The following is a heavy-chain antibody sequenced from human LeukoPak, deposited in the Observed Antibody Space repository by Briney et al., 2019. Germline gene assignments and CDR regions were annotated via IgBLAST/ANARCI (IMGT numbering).Heavy chain of an antibody. CDR3: ANSRDRIHYAAFDY. CDR1: GDSINTGGYY. D-gene: IGHD4-17*01. V-gene: IGHV4-31*01. J-gene: IGHJ4*02. CDR2: IHYGGST. Sequence: PPETLSLTCTVSGDSINTGGYYWSWIRQLPGKGLEWIGYIHYGGSTYYNPSLNSQVAISFDTSKNQFSLKLRSVTAADTAVYFCANSRDRIHYAAFDYWGQGILVTVSS.